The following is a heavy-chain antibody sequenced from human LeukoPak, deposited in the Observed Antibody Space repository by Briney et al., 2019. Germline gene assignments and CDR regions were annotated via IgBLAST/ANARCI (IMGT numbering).Heavy chain of an antibody. CDR3: AKDPDNVLLWFGETD. V-gene: IGHV3-23*01. Sequence: GSLRLSCAASGFTFSRYAMSWVRQAPGKGLGGVSTISGSGGNTHYADPVKGRFTIPRDNSKNTLYLQMNSLRAEDPAVYYCAKDPDNVLLWFGETDWGQGTLVTVSS. CDR2: ISGSGGNT. D-gene: IGHD3-10*01. CDR1: GFTFSRYA. J-gene: IGHJ4*02.